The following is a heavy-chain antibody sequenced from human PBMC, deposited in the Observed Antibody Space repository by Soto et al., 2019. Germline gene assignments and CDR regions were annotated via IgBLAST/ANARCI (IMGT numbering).Heavy chain of an antibody. V-gene: IGHV5-51*01. D-gene: IGHD3-22*01. CDR1: GYNFINYW. CDR3: ARPSGGEHYDSSQYYSSS. CDR2: IYPGDFDI. Sequence: PGESLKISCKGSGYNFINYWIGWVRQVPGKGLEWMGNIYPGDFDIKYSPSFRGQVTISVDKSTTTAYLQWSSLKASDTGIYFCARPSGGEHYDSSQYYSSSWGRGTLLTVSS. J-gene: IGHJ5*02.